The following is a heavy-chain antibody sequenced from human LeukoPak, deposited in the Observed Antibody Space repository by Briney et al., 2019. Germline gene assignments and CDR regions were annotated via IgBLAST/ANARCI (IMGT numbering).Heavy chain of an antibody. CDR3: ARRRIDYYYGMDV. CDR2: ISSSSSYI. J-gene: IGHJ6*02. CDR1: GFTFSSYS. D-gene: IGHD2/OR15-2a*01. V-gene: IGHV3-21*01. Sequence: GGSLRLSCAASGFTFSSYSMNWVRQAPGKGLEWVSSISSSSSYIYYADSVKGRFTISRDNAKNSLYLQTNSLRAEDTAVYYCARRRIDYYYGMDVWGQGTTVTVSS.